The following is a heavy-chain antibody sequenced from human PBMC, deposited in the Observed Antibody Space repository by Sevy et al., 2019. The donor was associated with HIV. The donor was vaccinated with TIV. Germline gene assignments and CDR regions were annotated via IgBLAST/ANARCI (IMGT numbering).Heavy chain of an antibody. J-gene: IGHJ4*02. D-gene: IGHD1-26*01. CDR2: IYYSGST. Sequence: SETLSLTCTVSGGSISSYYWSWIRQPPGKGLEWIGYIYYSGSTNYNPSLKSRVTISVDTSKNQFSLKLSSVTAADTAVYYCARVGGRRWLYYWGQGTLVTVSS. CDR1: GGSISSYY. CDR3: ARVGGRRWLYY. V-gene: IGHV4-59*01.